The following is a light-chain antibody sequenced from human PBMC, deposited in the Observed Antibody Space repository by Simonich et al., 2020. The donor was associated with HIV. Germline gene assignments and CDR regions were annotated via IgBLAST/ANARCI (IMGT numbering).Light chain of an antibody. Sequence: DIVMTQSPDSLPVSLGERATINCKSRQSLLSNNKNFFAWFQHKPGQSPKMLIYWASTREPGVPDRFSGSGSGTDFTLTISSLQAEDVAVYYCHQYYSSPTFGRGTKLEIK. V-gene: IGKV4-1*01. J-gene: IGKJ2*01. CDR2: WAS. CDR1: QSLLSNNKNF. CDR3: HQYYSSPT.